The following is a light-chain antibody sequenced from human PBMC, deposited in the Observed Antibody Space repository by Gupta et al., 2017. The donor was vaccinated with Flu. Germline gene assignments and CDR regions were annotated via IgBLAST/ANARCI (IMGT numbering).Light chain of an antibody. CDR3: QQSYSTPFT. CDR1: QTISSY. Sequence: PSSLSASVGDTVTITCRASQTISSYLYWYQQKPGKAPKLLIYGASSLQRGVPSRFSGSGSGTDFTLTISSLQREDFATYYCQQSYSTPFTFGHGTKVDIK. J-gene: IGKJ3*01. CDR2: GAS. V-gene: IGKV1-39*01.